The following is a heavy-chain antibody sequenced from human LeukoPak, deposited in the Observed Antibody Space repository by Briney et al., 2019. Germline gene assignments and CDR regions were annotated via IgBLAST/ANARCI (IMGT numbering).Heavy chain of an antibody. D-gene: IGHD3-10*01. CDR1: GGTLSSYA. CDR2: IIPIFGTA. Sequence: ASVKVSCKASGGTLSSYAISWVRQAPGQGLEWMGGIIPIFGTANYAQKFQGRVTITADKSTSTAYMELSSLRPEDTAVYYCARNLWFGESSDAFDMWGQGTMVTVSS. CDR3: ARNLWFGESSDAFDM. J-gene: IGHJ3*02. V-gene: IGHV1-69*06.